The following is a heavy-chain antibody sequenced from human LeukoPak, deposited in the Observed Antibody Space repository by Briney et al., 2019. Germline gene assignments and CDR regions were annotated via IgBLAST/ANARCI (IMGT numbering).Heavy chain of an antibody. Sequence: GGSLRLSCAASGFTFSSYWMSWVRQAPGKGLEWVANIKQDGSEKYYVDSVKGRFTISRDNAKNSLYLQMNSLRAEDTAVYYCARDSPASRYGSGNFDYWGQGTLVTVSS. CDR3: ARDSPASRYGSGNFDY. D-gene: IGHD3-10*01. CDR2: IKQDGSEK. V-gene: IGHV3-7*01. J-gene: IGHJ4*02. CDR1: GFTFSSYW.